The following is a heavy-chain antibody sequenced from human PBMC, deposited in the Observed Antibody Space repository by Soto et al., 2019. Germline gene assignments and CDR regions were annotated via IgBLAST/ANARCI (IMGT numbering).Heavy chain of an antibody. Sequence: GASVKVSCKASGHTFTRYTMNWVRQAPGQRLEWMGWINPDNGNTKSSQKFQDRVIITRDTSASTAYMDLSSLRSEDTAVYYCARGIATGQLDPWGQGTLVTVS. CDR1: GHTFTRYT. J-gene: IGHJ5*02. CDR2: INPDNGNT. V-gene: IGHV1-3*01. D-gene: IGHD2-15*01. CDR3: ARGIATGQLDP.